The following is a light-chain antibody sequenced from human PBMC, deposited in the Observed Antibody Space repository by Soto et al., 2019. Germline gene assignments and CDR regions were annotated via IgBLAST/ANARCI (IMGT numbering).Light chain of an antibody. V-gene: IGKV3-11*01. J-gene: IGKJ5*01. CDR3: QQGGNWPPT. CDR2: DAS. Sequence: EIVFTQSPATLSLSPGERGTVSFMALQMVSSHLAWYQQKLGQAPRLLIYDASSRATGIPARFSGSGSGTDFTLTISSLEPEDFAVYYCQQGGNWPPTFGQGTRLEIK. CDR1: QMVSSH.